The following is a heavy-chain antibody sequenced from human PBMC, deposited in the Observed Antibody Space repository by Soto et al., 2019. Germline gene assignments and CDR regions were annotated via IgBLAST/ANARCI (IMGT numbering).Heavy chain of an antibody. Sequence: GGSLRLSCAASGFIFGDYYMNWIRQGPGKGLEWISYISSSSNTKYYADSVKGRFAISMDNAKNSLFLEMNTLRVEDTAVYFCARGHRMCSTTYVGYSVSWGLGTLVTVSS. J-gene: IGHJ4*02. CDR2: ISSSSNTK. CDR1: GFIFGDYY. V-gene: IGHV3-11*01. CDR3: ARGHRMCSTTYVGYSVS. D-gene: IGHD1-1*01.